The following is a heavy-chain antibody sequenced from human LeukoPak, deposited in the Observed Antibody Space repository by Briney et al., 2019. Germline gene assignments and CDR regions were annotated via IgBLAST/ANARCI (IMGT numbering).Heavy chain of an antibody. D-gene: IGHD3-22*01. Sequence: PGGSLRLSCAASGFTFRNYWMGWVRQAPGKGLEWVANTKQNGSEKYYVESGKGRLNISRDNAKNSLYLQMNSLRAEDTAVYYCARDRRYYYDSSLVMDVWGKGTTVTVSS. J-gene: IGHJ6*04. V-gene: IGHV3-7*01. CDR1: GFTFRNYW. CDR3: ARDRRYYYDSSLVMDV. CDR2: TKQNGSEK.